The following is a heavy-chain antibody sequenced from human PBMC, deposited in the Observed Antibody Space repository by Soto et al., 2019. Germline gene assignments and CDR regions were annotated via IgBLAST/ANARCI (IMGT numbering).Heavy chain of an antibody. D-gene: IGHD7-27*01. J-gene: IGHJ4*02. V-gene: IGHV3-30-3*01. Sequence: QVQLVESGGGVVQPGRSLRLSCAASGFSFSISPMHWVRQAPGKGPEWVALISYDGTNKFYADSVKGRFTIYRDNSKSTLSLQVDSLRPEDAAVYYCARDPKTSGGQHWAFNYFDSWGQGTLVTVSS. CDR2: ISYDGTNK. CDR3: ARDPKTSGGQHWAFNYFDS. CDR1: GFSFSISP.